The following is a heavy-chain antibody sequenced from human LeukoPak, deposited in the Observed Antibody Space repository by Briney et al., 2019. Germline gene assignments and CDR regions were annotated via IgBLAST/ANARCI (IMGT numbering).Heavy chain of an antibody. CDR2: ISSSGSTI. Sequence: PGGSLRLSCAASGFTFSSYEMNWVRQAPGKGLEWVSYISSSGSTIYYADSVKGRFTISRDNAKNSLYLQMNSLRAEDTAVYYCARGRTVTAYIWFDPWGQGTLVTVSS. D-gene: IGHD4-11*01. CDR1: GFTFSSYE. V-gene: IGHV3-48*03. CDR3: ARGRTVTAYIWFDP. J-gene: IGHJ5*02.